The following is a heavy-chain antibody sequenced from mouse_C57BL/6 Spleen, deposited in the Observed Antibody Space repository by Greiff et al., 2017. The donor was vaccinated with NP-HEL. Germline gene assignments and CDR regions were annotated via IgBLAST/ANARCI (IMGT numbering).Heavy chain of an antibody. D-gene: IGHD2-3*01. Sequence: QVQLQQPGTELVKPGASVKLSCKASGYTFTSYWMHWVKQRPGQGLEWIVTLNPSNGGPNYNEKFKSKATLTLDQSSSTAYMQLSSLTSEDSAVYYCARGGLLRYFDVWGTGTTVTVSS. CDR2: LNPSNGGP. J-gene: IGHJ1*03. V-gene: IGHV1-53*01. CDR3: ARGGLLRYFDV. CDR1: GYTFTSYW.